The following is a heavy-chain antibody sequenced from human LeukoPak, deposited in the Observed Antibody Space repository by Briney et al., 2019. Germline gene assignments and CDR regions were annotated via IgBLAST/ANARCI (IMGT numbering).Heavy chain of an antibody. V-gene: IGHV4-4*07. CDR1: GGPISSYY. Sequence: SETLSLTCTVSGGPISSYYWSWIRQPAGKGLEWIGRIYTSGSTNYNPSLKSRVTISVDTSKNQFSLKLSSVTAADTAVYYCARTGAAAGPDDAFDIWGQGTMVTVSS. CDR3: ARTGAAAGPDDAFDI. D-gene: IGHD6-13*01. CDR2: IYTSGST. J-gene: IGHJ3*02.